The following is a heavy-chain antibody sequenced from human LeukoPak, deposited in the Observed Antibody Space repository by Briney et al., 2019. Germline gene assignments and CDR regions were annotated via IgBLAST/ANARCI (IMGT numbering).Heavy chain of an antibody. CDR2: IYYSGST. CDR1: GGSISSGDYY. J-gene: IGHJ5*02. CDR3: AREIVVVPAAGGGFDP. D-gene: IGHD2-2*01. V-gene: IGHV4-30-4*01. Sequence: PSQTLSLTCTVSGGSISSGDYYCSWIRQPPGKGLEWIGYIYYSGSTYYNPSLKSRVTISVDTSKNQFSLKLSSVTAADTAVYYCAREIVVVPAAGGGFDPWGQGTLVTVSS.